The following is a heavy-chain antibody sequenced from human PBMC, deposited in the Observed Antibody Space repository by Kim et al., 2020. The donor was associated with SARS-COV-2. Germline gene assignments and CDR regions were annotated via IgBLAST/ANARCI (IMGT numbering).Heavy chain of an antibody. CDR1: GGFISDYC. CDR2: ICTSGSI. CDR3: ARDRDYWYYGMDV. Sequence: SETLSLTCTVSGGFISDYCGSWIRQPAGKGLEWIGRICTSGSIDYNPSLKSRVIMSLDTSRSQFSLRLTSVTAADTAMYYCARDRDYWYYGMDVWCQGTT. V-gene: IGHV4-4*07. J-gene: IGHJ6*02.